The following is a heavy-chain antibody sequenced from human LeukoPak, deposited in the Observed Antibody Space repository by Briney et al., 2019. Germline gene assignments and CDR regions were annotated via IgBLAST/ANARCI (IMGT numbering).Heavy chain of an antibody. Sequence: GGSLRLSCSASGFTFSSYALQWVRQAPGKGLKYVSAISTDGHSTYYADSVKGRFTISRDNAKNSLSLQMNSLRADDAAVYYCARASSKQLAGYLPDGFDIWGQGTMVTVSS. CDR1: GFTFSSYA. V-gene: IGHV3-64*04. J-gene: IGHJ3*02. CDR2: ISTDGHST. CDR3: ARASSKQLAGYLPDGFDI. D-gene: IGHD3-9*01.